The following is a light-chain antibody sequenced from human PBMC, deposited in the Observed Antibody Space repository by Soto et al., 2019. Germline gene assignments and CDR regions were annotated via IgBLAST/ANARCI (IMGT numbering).Light chain of an antibody. J-gene: IGKJ4*01. Sequence: DVQMTQSPSTLSASVGDRVTITCRASQSIGSWLAWYQQKPGKAPKLLIYDASILENGVPSRFSGSGSGTEFALTINSLQADDFALYYCQQYNSYPPNFGGGTTVEIK. CDR1: QSIGSW. CDR3: QQYNSYPPN. CDR2: DAS. V-gene: IGKV1-5*01.